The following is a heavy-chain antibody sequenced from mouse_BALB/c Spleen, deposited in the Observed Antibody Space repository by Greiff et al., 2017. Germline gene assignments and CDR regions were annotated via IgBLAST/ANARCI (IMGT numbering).Heavy chain of an antibody. CDR1: GFDFSRYW. D-gene: IGHD2-10*02. J-gene: IGHJ1*01. CDR2: INPGSSTI. V-gene: IGHV4-2*02. CDR3: ARRYGNYWYCDV. Sequence: EVKLQESGGGLVQPGGSLNLSCAASGFDFSRYWMSWARQAPGKGQEWIGEINPGSSTINYTPSLKDKFIISRDNAKNTLYMQMSKVRSEDTALYYCARRYGNYWYCDVWGAGTTVTVSS.